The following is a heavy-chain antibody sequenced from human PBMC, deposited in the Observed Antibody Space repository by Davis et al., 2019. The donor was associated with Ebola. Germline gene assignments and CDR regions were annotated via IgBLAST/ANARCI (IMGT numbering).Heavy chain of an antibody. D-gene: IGHD2-2*02. CDR1: GFTFSSYA. J-gene: IGHJ4*02. CDR3: ARAPDKAYQALYRCFDY. CDR2: ISYDGSNK. Sequence: GESLKISCAASGFTFSSYAMHWVRQAPGKGLEWVAVISYDGSNKYYADSVKGRFTISRDNSKNTLYLQMNSLRAGDTAVYYCARAPDKAYQALYRCFDYWGQGTLVTVSS. V-gene: IGHV3-30-3*01.